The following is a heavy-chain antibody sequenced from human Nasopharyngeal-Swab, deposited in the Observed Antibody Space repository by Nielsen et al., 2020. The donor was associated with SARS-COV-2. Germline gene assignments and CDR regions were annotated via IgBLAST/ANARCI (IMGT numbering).Heavy chain of an antibody. D-gene: IGHD2-21*02. CDR3: GRISPHDFHIDY. V-gene: IGHV2-70*20. CDR2: IDWGDDK. J-gene: IGHJ4*02. CDR1: GFSLSTSGMC. Sequence: SGPTLVKPPQTLRLTCTFSGFSLSTSGMCVTWVRHPPGKALEWLALIDWGDDKYYSTSLKTRLTISKDTSNNQVVLTMANMDPGDTATYYCGRISPHDFHIDYWGQGTLVTVSS.